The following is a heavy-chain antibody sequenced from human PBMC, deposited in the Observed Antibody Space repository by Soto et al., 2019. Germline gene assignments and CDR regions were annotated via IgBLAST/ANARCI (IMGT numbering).Heavy chain of an antibody. CDR1: GGSISNGDYY. CDR2: VYYSGTT. J-gene: IGHJ4*02. D-gene: IGHD1-26*01. Sequence: QVQLQEWGPGLVKPSQTLSLTCTVSGGSISNGDYYWGWIRQPPGKGLEWIGYVYYSGTTYSHPSLKSRVTISVDTSENEFSLRLSSVTAADTAVYYCVTVNLVGAAYDFDYWGPGTLVTVSS. V-gene: IGHV4-30-4*01. CDR3: VTVNLVGAAYDFDY.